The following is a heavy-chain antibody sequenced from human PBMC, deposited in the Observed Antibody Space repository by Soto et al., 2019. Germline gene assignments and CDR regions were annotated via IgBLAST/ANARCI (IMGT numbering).Heavy chain of an antibody. V-gene: IGHV3-23*01. CDR2: ISGSGGST. J-gene: IGHJ4*02. Sequence: GGSLRLSCAASGFTFSSYAMSWVRQAPGKGLEWVSAISGSGGSTYYADSVKGRFTISRDNSKNTLYLQMNSLRAEDTAVYYCAKDDDYYYDSSGYPDYWGQGTLVTVSS. CDR1: GFTFSSYA. CDR3: AKDDDYYYDSSGYPDY. D-gene: IGHD3-22*01.